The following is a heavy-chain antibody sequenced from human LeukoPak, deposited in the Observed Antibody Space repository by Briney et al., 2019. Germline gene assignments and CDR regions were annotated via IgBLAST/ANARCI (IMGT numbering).Heavy chain of an antibody. CDR1: VYTVTVHF. J-gene: IGHJ4*02. V-gene: IGHV1-2*02. D-gene: IGHD4-11*01. Sequence: GASVKVSCKASVYTVTVHFLYCVRHAPGQGLQWLGWINLNSGYTNYARRFQGRVTMTRDTSITTAYMEMRGLRSDDTAVYYYAAALAFDYSMIAYFWGQGALVTVSS. CDR3: AAALAFDYSMIAYF. CDR2: INLNSGYT.